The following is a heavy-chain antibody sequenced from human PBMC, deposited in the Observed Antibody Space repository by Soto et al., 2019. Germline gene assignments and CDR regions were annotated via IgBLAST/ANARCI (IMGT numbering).Heavy chain of an antibody. D-gene: IGHD5-18*01. CDR2: ISSSSSTI. V-gene: IGHV3-48*02. J-gene: IGHJ6*02. CDR1: GFTFSSYS. CDR3: ARDSVYSSEDSYGYIWGWNYYYGMDV. Sequence: PGGSPRLSCAASGFTFSSYSMNWVRQAPGKGLEWVSYISSSSSTIYYADSVKGRFTISRDNAKNSLYLQMNSLRDEDTAVYYCARDSVYSSEDSYGYIWGWNYYYGMDVWGQGTTVTVSS.